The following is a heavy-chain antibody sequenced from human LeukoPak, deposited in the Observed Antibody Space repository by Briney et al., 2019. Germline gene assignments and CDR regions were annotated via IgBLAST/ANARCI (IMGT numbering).Heavy chain of an antibody. D-gene: IGHD2/OR15-2a*01. CDR2: IYYSGST. J-gene: IGHJ3*02. CDR1: GGSISSYY. V-gene: IGHV4-59*01. Sequence: SETLSLTCTVSGGSISSYYWSWIRQPPGKGLEWIGYIYYSGSTNYNPSLKSRVTISVDTSKNQFSLKLSSVTAADTAVYYCASRSEGIYLDAFDIWGQGTMVTVSS. CDR3: ASRSEGIYLDAFDI.